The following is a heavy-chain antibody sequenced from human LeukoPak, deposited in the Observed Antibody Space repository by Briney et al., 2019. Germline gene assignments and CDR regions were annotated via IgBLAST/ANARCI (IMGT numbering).Heavy chain of an antibody. CDR2: IRYDGSNK. D-gene: IGHD6-13*01. CDR3: AKDHDSSSWDYYFDY. V-gene: IGHV3-30*02. J-gene: IGHJ4*02. CDR1: GFTFSSYG. Sequence: TGGSLRLSCAASGFTFSSYGMHWVRQAPGKGLEWVAFIRYDGSNKYYADSVKGRFTISRDNSKNTLYLQMNSLRAEDTAVYYCAKDHDSSSWDYYFDYWGQGTLVTVSS.